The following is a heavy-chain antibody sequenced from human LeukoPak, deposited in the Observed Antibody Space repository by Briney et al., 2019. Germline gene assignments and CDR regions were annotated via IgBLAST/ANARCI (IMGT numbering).Heavy chain of an antibody. CDR1: GGSISSGSYY. V-gene: IGHV4-61*02. D-gene: IGHD4-17*01. CDR2: IYTSGST. J-gene: IGHJ5*02. Sequence: SETLSLTCTVSGGSISSGSYYWSWIRQPAGKGLEWIGRIYTSGSTNYNPSLKSRVTISVDTSKNQFSLKLSSVTAADTAVYYCARDWDYGDFNWFDPWGQGTLVTVSS. CDR3: ARDWDYGDFNWFDP.